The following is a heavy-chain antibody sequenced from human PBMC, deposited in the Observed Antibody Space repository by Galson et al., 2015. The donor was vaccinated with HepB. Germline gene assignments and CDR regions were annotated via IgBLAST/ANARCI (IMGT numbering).Heavy chain of an antibody. CDR3: ARDYRGSGVDY. J-gene: IGHJ4*02. V-gene: IGHV1-46*01. CDR2: INPSGGST. CDR1: GYTFTSYY. D-gene: IGHD3-10*01. Sequence: SVKVSCKASGYTFTSYYMHWVRQAPGQGLEWMGIINPSGGSTSDAQKFQGRVTMTRDTSTSTAYMELSRLRSDDTAVYYCARDYRGSGVDYWGQGTLVTVSS.